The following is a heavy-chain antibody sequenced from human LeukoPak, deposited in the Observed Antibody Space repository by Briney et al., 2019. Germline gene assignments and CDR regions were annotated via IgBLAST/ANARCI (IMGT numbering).Heavy chain of an antibody. V-gene: IGHV4-59*01. J-gene: IGHJ3*02. CDR2: IYYSGIT. D-gene: IGHD1-26*01. CDR3: ARAGRWEGRPHAFDI. Sequence: SETLSLTCNVSGGSISSYYWNWIRQPPGKGLEWIGYIYYSGITNYNPSLKSRVTISVDTSKNQFSLKLTSVTAADTAVYYCARAGRWEGRPHAFDIWGQGTMVTVPS. CDR1: GGSISSYY.